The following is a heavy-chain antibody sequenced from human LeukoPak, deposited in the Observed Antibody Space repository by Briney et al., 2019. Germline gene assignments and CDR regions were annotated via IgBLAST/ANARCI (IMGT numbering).Heavy chain of an antibody. D-gene: IGHD3-10*01. J-gene: IGHJ6*03. CDR3: ARRVRVRAPERGYYYYYYMDV. CDR1: GGSIISGSFH. Sequence: SETLSLTCSVSGGSIISGSFHWAWIRQTPGKGLEWIGSIGSIYYSESTYYNPSLKSRVIISVDTSKNQFSLTLSSVTAADTAVYYCARRVRVRAPERGYYYYYYMDVWGKGTTVTVSS. CDR2: IYYSEST. V-gene: IGHV4-39*07.